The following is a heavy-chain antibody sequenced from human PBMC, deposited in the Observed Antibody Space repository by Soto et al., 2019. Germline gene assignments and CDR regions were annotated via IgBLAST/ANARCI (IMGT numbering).Heavy chain of an antibody. J-gene: IGHJ5*02. D-gene: IGHD3-3*01. CDR2: IYYSGST. Sequence: PSETLSLTCTVSGGSISSYYWSWIRQPPGKGLEWIGYIYYSGSTNYNPSLKSRVTISVDTSKNQFSLKLSSVTAADTAVYYCAKVNDFWTGYSSTNGFDPWGQGTLVPVSS. CDR1: GGSISSYY. V-gene: IGHV4-59*01. CDR3: AKVNDFWTGYSSTNGFDP.